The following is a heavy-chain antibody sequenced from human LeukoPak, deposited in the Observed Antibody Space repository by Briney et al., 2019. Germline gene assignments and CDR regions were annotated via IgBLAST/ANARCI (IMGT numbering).Heavy chain of an antibody. Sequence: PGGSLRLSCAASGFSFISYGMHWVRQAPGKGLEWVGVISDDGRSKDYADSGKGRFTISRDNSKDTLYLQMNSLRAEDTAVYYCAKRPSDYGDYVSYFDYWGRGTLVTVSS. CDR2: ISDDGRSK. V-gene: IGHV3-30*18. CDR3: AKRPSDYGDYVSYFDY. J-gene: IGHJ4*02. CDR1: GFSFISYG. D-gene: IGHD4-17*01.